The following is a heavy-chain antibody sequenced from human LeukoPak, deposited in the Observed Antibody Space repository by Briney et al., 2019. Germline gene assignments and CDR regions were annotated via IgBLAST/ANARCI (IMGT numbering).Heavy chain of an antibody. CDR1: GGSISSGSYY. D-gene: IGHD3-3*01. CDR2: IYTSGST. CDR3: ARDDFWSGYYTFDY. V-gene: IGHV4-61*02. Sequence: SQTLSLTCTVSGGSISSGSYYWSWIRQPAGKGLEWIGRIYTSGSTNYNPSLKSRVTISVDTSKNQFPLKLSSVTAADTAVYYCARDDFWSGYYTFDYWGQGTLVTVSS. J-gene: IGHJ4*02.